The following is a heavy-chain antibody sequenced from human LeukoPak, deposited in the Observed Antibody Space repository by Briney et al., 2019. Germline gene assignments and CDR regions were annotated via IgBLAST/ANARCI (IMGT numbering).Heavy chain of an antibody. CDR2: ISGDSRSL. V-gene: IGHV3-11*06. J-gene: IGHJ4*02. Sequence: GGPLRLSCTASGFTFSDHYMSWIRQAPGKGLEWVSYISGDSRSLNNADSVRGRCASSRDNAKISRYLQMNSLRAEDTAMFFCARGSQINGWIFDFWGQGTLVTVSS. CDR1: GFTFSDHY. CDR3: ARGSQINGWIFDF. D-gene: IGHD6-19*01.